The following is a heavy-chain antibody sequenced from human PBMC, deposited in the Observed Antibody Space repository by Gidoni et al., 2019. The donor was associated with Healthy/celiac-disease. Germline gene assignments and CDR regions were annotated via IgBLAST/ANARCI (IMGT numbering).Heavy chain of an antibody. CDR2: INHSGST. CDR1: GGSFSGYY. J-gene: IGHJ6*02. D-gene: IGHD2-2*01. Sequence: QVQLQQWGAGLLKPSETLSLTCAVYGGSFSGYYWSWIRQPPGKGLEWIGEINHSGSTNYNPSLKSRVTISVDTSKNQFSLKLSSVTAADTAVYYCARSEYPPNYYGMDVWGQGTTVTVSS. V-gene: IGHV4-34*01. CDR3: ARSEYPPNYYGMDV.